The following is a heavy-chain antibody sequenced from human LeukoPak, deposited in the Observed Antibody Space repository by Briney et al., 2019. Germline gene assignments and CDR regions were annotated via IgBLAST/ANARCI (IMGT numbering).Heavy chain of an antibody. J-gene: IGHJ3*01. V-gene: IGHV3-48*01. D-gene: IGHD4-17*01. CDR1: GFPFSSYS. CDR2: ISSSGSII. Sequence: GGSLRLSCAASGFPFSSYSMNWVRQAPGKGLEWISYISSSGSIIYYADSLKGRFTISRDNAKNLVYLQMNSLRAEDTAVYYCATLPVYGSGGAFDVWGQGTIVTVSS. CDR3: ATLPVYGSGGAFDV.